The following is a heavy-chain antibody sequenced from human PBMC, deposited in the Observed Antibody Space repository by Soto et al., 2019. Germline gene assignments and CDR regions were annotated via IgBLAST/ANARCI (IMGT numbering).Heavy chain of an antibody. J-gene: IGHJ4*02. V-gene: IGHV3-30*18. Sequence: QVQLVESGGNMVQPGRSLRLSCAASGFTFSSYGMHWVRQAPGKGLEWEALISFDETNKYYANSVKGRFTISRDNSKNTLYLQMNSLRAEDTAVYYCAKDLRGDNWNDILLFDYWGQGTLVTVSS. CDR1: GFTFSSYG. D-gene: IGHD1-1*01. CDR2: ISFDETNK. CDR3: AKDLRGDNWNDILLFDY.